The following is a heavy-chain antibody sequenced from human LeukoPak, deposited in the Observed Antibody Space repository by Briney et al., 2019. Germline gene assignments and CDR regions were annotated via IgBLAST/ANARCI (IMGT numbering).Heavy chain of an antibody. CDR1: GFTFSTYT. CDR3: AKTRLVATINYFDY. CDR2: IGGSSSLI. V-gene: IGHV3-48*01. J-gene: IGHJ4*02. D-gene: IGHD5-12*01. Sequence: LTGGSLRLSCAASGFTFSTYTMNWVRQAPGKGLEWVSYIGGSSSLIYYADSVKGRFTISRDNSKNTLYLQMNSLRAEDTAVYYCAKTRLVATINYFDYWGQGTLVTVSS.